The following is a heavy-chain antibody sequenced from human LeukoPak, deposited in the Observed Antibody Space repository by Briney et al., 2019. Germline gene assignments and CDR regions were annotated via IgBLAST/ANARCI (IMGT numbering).Heavy chain of an antibody. V-gene: IGHV1-18*01. J-gene: IGHJ5*02. D-gene: IGHD3-10*01. CDR3: ARGSTMVRGVIITSVKNWFDP. CDR1: GYTSTIYG. CDR2: ISAYNGNT. Sequence: GASVNVSFKSSGYTSTIYGTSWVRQAPGQGLEWMGWISAYNGNTNYAQKLQGRVTMTTDTSTSTAYMELRSLRSDDTAVYYCARGSTMVRGVIITSVKNWFDPWGQGTLVTVSS.